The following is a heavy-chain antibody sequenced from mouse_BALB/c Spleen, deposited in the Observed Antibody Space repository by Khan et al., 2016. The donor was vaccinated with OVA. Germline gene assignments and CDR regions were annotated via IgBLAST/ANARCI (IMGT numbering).Heavy chain of an antibody. V-gene: IGHV5-17*02. CDR3: ATYGWWD. D-gene: IGHD1-1*01. J-gene: IGHJ1*01. CDR1: GFTFSSFG. CDR2: ISSGSSTI. Sequence: EVELVASGGGLVQPGGSRKLSCAASGFTFSSFGMHWVRQAPEKGLEWVAYISSGSSTIYYADTVKGRFTISRDNPKNTLFLQMTSLRSDVTAMYYCATYGWWDWGAGTTVTVSS.